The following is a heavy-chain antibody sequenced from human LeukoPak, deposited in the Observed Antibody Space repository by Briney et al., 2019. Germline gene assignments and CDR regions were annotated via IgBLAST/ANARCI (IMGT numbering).Heavy chain of an antibody. CDR3: AELGITMIGGV. V-gene: IGHV3-48*03. CDR1: GFTFSRYE. Sequence: GGTLRLSCAASGFTFSRYEMNWVRQAPGKGLEWVSYISSSGSTIYYADSVKGRFTISRDNAKNSLYLQMNSLRAEDTAVYYCAELGITMIGGVWGKGTTVTISS. D-gene: IGHD3-10*02. J-gene: IGHJ6*04. CDR2: ISSSGSTI.